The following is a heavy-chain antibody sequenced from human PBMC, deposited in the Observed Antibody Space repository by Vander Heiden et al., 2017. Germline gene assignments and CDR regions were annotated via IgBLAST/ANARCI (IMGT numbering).Heavy chain of an antibody. CDR2: INHSGST. CDR1: GGSFSGYY. CDR3: ARGKVRGVIIAYNWFDP. D-gene: IGHD3-10*01. Sequence: QVQLQQRGAGLLKPSETLSLTCAVHGGSFSGYYWSWIRPPPGKGLEWIGEINHSGSTNYNPSLKSRVTISVDTSKNQFSLKLSSVTAADTAVYYCARGKVRGVIIAYNWFDPWGQGTLVTVSS. J-gene: IGHJ5*02. V-gene: IGHV4-34*01.